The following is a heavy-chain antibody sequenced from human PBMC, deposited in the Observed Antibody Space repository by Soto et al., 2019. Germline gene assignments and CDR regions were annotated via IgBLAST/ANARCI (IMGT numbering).Heavy chain of an antibody. D-gene: IGHD2-2*01. V-gene: IGHV1-69*01. CDR2: IIPISGTA. CDR3: ARSQGSSTSLEIYYYYYYGMDV. J-gene: IGHJ6*02. CDR1: GGTFSSYA. Sequence: QVQLVQSGAEVKKPGSSVKVSCKASGGTFSSYAISWVRQAPGQGLEWMGGIIPISGTANYAQKFQGRLTITAGESTSTAYMELSSLRSEDTAVYYCARSQGSSTSLEIYYYYYYGMDVWGQGTTVTVSS.